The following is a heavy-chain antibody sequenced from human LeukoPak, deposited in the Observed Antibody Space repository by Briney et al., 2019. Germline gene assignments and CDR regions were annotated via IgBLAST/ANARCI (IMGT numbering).Heavy chain of an antibody. D-gene: IGHD4-17*01. Sequence: GGSLRLSCAASGFTFSSYDMHWVRQPTAKALEWVSGIGTAGHTYYPGSVKGRFTISRENGKNSLYLEMNSLRAGDTAVYYCARKSSIYGFDYWGQGTLVTVSS. CDR1: GFTFSSYD. V-gene: IGHV3-13*04. CDR2: IGTAGHT. J-gene: IGHJ4*02. CDR3: ARKSSIYGFDY.